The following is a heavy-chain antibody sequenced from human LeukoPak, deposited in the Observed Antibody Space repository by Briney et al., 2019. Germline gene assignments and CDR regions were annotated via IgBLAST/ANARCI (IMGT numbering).Heavy chain of an antibody. V-gene: IGHV3-23*01. J-gene: IGHJ6*02. CDR1: GFTFCTFA. CDR3: AKFSPTPLLNYYYYGMDV. CDR2: FSGSGAST. Sequence: GGSLRLSCAASGFTFCTFAMSWVRQAPGTGLEWVSCFSGSGASTYYADSVKGRFTISRDNFKNTLYLQMNSLRAEDTAVYYCAKFSPTPLLNYYYYGMDVWGQGTTVTVSS.